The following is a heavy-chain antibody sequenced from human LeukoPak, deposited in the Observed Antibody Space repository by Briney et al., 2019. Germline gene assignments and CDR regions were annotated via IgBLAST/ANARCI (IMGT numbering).Heavy chain of an antibody. J-gene: IGHJ3*02. CDR2: ISSSSSYI. CDR1: GFTFSSFE. D-gene: IGHD1-26*01. V-gene: IGHV3-21*01. CDR3: ARDRTIVGATPWHDAFDI. Sequence: PGGSLRLSCAASGFTFSSFEMNWVRQAPGKGLEWVSSISSSSSYIYYADSVKGRFTISRDNAKNSLYLQMNSLRAEDTAVYYCARDRTIVGATPWHDAFDIWGQGTMVTVSS.